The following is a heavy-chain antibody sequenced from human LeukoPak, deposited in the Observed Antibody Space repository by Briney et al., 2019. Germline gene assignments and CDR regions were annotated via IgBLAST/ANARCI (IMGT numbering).Heavy chain of an antibody. J-gene: IGHJ4*02. CDR2: ISYDGSNE. V-gene: IGHV3-30*18. Sequence: PGRSLRLACSASGFTFSSYAMHWVRQAPGKGLEWVAVISYDGSNEYYTDSVKGRFTISRDNSKNTLYLQMNSLRAEDTAVYYCAKARLTDRGYFDYWGQGTLVTVSS. CDR3: AKARLTDRGYFDY. CDR1: GFTFSSYA. D-gene: IGHD3-16*01.